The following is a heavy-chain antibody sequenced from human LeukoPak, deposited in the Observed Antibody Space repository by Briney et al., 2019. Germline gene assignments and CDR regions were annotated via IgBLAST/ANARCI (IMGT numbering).Heavy chain of an antibody. CDR1: GGSISSYY. V-gene: IGHV4-59*01. J-gene: IGHJ4*02. D-gene: IGHD5-12*01. CDR2: IYYSGST. CDR3: ARERGYSGYAPLDY. Sequence: SETLSLTCTVSGGSISSYYWSWIRQPPGKGLEWIGYIYYSGSTNYNPSLKSRVTISVDTSKNQFSLKLSSVTAADTAVYYCARERGYSGYAPLDYWGRGTLVTVSS.